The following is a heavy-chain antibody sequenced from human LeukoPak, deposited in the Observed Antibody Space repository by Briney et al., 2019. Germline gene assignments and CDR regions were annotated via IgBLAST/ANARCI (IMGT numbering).Heavy chain of an antibody. CDR2: IYSGGNT. V-gene: IGHV3-53*01. Sequence: PGGSLRLSCAASGFTVSNNYMSWVRQAPGKGLEWVSIIYSGGNTYYADSVKGRFTISRDNSMNTLYLQMNSLRAEDTAVYYCASVYKHGMDVWGQGTTVIVSS. CDR1: GFTVSNNY. D-gene: IGHD5-24*01. J-gene: IGHJ6*02. CDR3: ASVYKHGMDV.